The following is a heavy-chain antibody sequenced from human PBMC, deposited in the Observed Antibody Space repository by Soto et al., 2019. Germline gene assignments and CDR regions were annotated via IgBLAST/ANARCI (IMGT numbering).Heavy chain of an antibody. V-gene: IGHV1-69*13. CDR3: ARDDPPGLIAARGSPEIMDV. J-gene: IGHJ6*02. Sequence: VASVKVSCKASGGTSSSYAISWVRQAPGQGLEWMGGIIPIFGTANYAQKFQGRVTITADESTSTAYMELSSLRSEDTAVYYCARDDPPGLIAARGSPEIMDVWGQGTTVTVSS. CDR2: IIPIFGTA. CDR1: GGTSSSYA. D-gene: IGHD6-6*01.